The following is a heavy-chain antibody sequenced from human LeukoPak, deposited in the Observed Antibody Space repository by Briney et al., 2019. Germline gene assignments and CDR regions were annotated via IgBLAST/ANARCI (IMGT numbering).Heavy chain of an antibody. Sequence: GGSLRLSCAASGFTFSSYGMHWVRQAPGKGLEWVAVIWYDGSNKYYADSVKGRFTVSRDTSKKTVYLQMNSLRAEDTAVYYCARDDDGSGKYGQLYWGQGTLVTVSS. CDR1: GFTFSSYG. D-gene: IGHD3-10*01. J-gene: IGHJ4*02. CDR3: ARDDDGSGKYGQLY. V-gene: IGHV3-33*01. CDR2: IWYDGSNK.